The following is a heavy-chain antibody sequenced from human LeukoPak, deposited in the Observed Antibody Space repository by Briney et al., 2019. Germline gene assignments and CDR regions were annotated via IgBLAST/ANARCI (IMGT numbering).Heavy chain of an antibody. CDR2: IYYSGST. Sequence: SETLSLTCTVSGGSISSSSYYWGWIRQPPGKGLEWIGSIYYSGSTYYNPSLKSRVTISVDTSKNQFSLKLSSVTAADTAVYYCARDISGYDAYYYYYMDVWGKGTTVTVSS. J-gene: IGHJ6*03. CDR3: ARDISGYDAYYYYYMDV. CDR1: GGSISSSSYY. V-gene: IGHV4-39*07. D-gene: IGHD5-12*01.